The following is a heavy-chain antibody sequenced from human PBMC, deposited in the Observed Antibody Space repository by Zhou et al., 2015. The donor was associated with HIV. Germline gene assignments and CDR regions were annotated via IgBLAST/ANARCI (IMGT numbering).Heavy chain of an antibody. D-gene: IGHD3-22*01. CDR1: GGTFTSYV. J-gene: IGHJ3*02. CDR3: ARVRSDSSGSDAFDI. V-gene: IGHV1-69*01. Sequence: QVQLVQSGAEVKKPGSSVKVSCKASGGTFTSYVICWVRQAPGQGLEWMGGIIPIFGTANYAQKFQGRVTITADESTSTAYMELSSLRSEDTAVYYCARVRSDSSGSDAFDIWAKGQWSPSLQ. CDR2: IIPIFGTA.